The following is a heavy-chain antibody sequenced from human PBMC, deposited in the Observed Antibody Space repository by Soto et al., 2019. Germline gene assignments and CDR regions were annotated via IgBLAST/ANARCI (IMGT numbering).Heavy chain of an antibody. CDR1: GFTFSSYA. J-gene: IGHJ4*02. CDR2: VGGTGTGT. V-gene: IGHV3-23*01. Sequence: EVQVLESGGGLVQPGGSLRLSCAASGFTFSSYAMTWVRQAPGKGLEWVSSVGGTGTGTFYADPVKGRFTISRDNSKTTLYLQMNSLRAEDTAVYYCAKLGYGDYERRFDSWGQGTLVTVSS. CDR3: AKLGYGDYERRFDS. D-gene: IGHD4-17*01.